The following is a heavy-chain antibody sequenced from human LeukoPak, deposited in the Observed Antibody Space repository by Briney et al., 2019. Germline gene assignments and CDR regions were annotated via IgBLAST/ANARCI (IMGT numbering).Heavy chain of an antibody. V-gene: IGHV3-9*01. J-gene: IGHJ5*02. Sequence: PGRSLRLSCAASGFTFDDYAMHWVRQAPGKGLEWVSGISWNSGSIGYADSVKGRFTISRDNAKNSLYLQMNSLRAEDTALYYCAKDYSSSWYHWFDPWGQGTLVTVSS. D-gene: IGHD6-13*01. CDR1: GFTFDDYA. CDR2: ISWNSGSI. CDR3: AKDYSSSWYHWFDP.